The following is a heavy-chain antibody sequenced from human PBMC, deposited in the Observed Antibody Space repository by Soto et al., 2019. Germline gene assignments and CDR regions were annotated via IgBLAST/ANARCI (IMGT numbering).Heavy chain of an antibody. V-gene: IGHV3-30-3*01. Sequence: QVQLVESGGGVVQPGRSLRLSCAASGFTFSSYAMHWVRQAPGKGLEWVAVISYDGSNKYYADSVKGRFTISRDNSKNTLYLQRNSLRAEDTAVYYCAREAPVAGKGLADGMDVWGQGTTVTVSS. D-gene: IGHD6-19*01. CDR2: ISYDGSNK. J-gene: IGHJ6*02. CDR3: AREAPVAGKGLADGMDV. CDR1: GFTFSSYA.